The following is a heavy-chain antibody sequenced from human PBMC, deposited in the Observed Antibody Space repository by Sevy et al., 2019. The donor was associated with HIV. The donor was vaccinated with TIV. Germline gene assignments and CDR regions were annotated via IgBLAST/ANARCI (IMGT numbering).Heavy chain of an antibody. J-gene: IGHJ6*02. CDR3: ANSRGRYDGSSCLYYYYVMDV. Sequence: GGSLRLSCGASGFSFRRHGMHWARQAPGKGLEWVAVISNDGSDKHYADSVKGRFTISRDNSKDTLYLEMNNLRLEDTAVYYCANSRGRYDGSSCLYYYYVMDVWGQGTTVTVSS. CDR1: GFSFRRHG. V-gene: IGHV3-30*18. D-gene: IGHD6-13*01. CDR2: ISNDGSDK.